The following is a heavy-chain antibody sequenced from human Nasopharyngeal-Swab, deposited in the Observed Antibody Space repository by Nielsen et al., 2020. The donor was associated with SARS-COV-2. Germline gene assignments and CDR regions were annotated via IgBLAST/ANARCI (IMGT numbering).Heavy chain of an antibody. D-gene: IGHD1-26*01. Sequence: SETLSLTCAVYGGSFSGYYWSWIRQPPGKGLEWIGEINHSGSTNYNPSLKSGVTISVDTSKNQFSLKLSSVTAADTAVYYCAGVGATRSLDYWGQGTLVTVSS. J-gene: IGHJ4*02. CDR3: AGVGATRSLDY. CDR1: GGSFSGYY. CDR2: INHSGST. V-gene: IGHV4-34*01.